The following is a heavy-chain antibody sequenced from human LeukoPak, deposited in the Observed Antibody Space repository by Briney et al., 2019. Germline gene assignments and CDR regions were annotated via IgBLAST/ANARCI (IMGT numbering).Heavy chain of an antibody. CDR1: GGSISSYY. CDR3: ARDRRGYSGYGLTAMVFWYFDL. Sequence: SETLSLTCTVSGGSISSYYWSWIRQPAGKGLEWIGRIYTSGSTNYNPSLKSRVTMSVDTSKNQFSLKLSSVTAADTAVYYCARDRRGYSGYGLTAMVFWYFDLWGRGTLVTVSS. CDR2: IYTSGST. J-gene: IGHJ2*01. V-gene: IGHV4-4*07. D-gene: IGHD5-12*01.